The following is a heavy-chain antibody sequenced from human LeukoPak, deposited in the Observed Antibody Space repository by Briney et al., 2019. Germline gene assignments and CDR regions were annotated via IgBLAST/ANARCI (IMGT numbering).Heavy chain of an antibody. CDR3: AKLVTTATPVDY. CDR2: INRDGSRT. CDR1: GFTFTTYW. Sequence: PGGSLRLSCAASGFTFTTYWMYWVRQAPGKGLVWVSGINRDGSRTIYADSVKGRFTISRDNAKNTLYMQMNSLRVEDTAVYYCAKLVTTATPVDYWGQGTLVTVSS. J-gene: IGHJ4*02. V-gene: IGHV3-74*01. D-gene: IGHD2-21*02.